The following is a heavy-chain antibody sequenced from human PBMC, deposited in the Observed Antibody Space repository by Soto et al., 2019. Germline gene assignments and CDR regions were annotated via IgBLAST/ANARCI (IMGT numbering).Heavy chain of an antibody. CDR3: ARGDTWHLVDH. D-gene: IGHD3-16*01. V-gene: IGHV4-59*01. Sequence: TSETLSLTCTVSGDSITSNYWSWIRQSPGERLEWIGYIYNIGSTNHNPSLKGRASMSVDTSKNQFSLKLSSVTAADTAVYYCARGDTWHLVDHWGQGTLVTVSS. CDR1: GDSITSNY. CDR2: IYNIGST. J-gene: IGHJ5*02.